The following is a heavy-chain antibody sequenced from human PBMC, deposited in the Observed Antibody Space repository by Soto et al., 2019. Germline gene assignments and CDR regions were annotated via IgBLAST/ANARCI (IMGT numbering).Heavy chain of an antibody. J-gene: IGHJ6*02. Sequence: QVQLVESGGGVVQPGRSLRLSCAASGFTFSSYGMHWVRQAPGKGLEWVAVISHDGSNKYYADSVKGRFTISRDNSKNTLYLQMNSLRAEDTAVYYCAKDLAFSMDVWGQGTTVTVSS. CDR1: GFTFSSYG. CDR2: ISHDGSNK. CDR3: AKDLAFSMDV. V-gene: IGHV3-30*18.